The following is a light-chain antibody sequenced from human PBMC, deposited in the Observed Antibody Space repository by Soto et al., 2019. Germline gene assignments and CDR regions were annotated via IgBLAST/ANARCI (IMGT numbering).Light chain of an antibody. J-gene: IGLJ2*01. CDR2: GNS. CDR1: SSNIGARYD. CDR3: QSYDSSLNAVV. Sequence: QSVLTQPPSVSGAPGQRVTISCTGSSSNIGARYDVHWYQQLPGTAPKLLIYGNSNRPSGVPDRFSGSKSGTSASLAITGLQAEDEADYYCQSYDSSLNAVVFGGGTKLTDL. V-gene: IGLV1-40*01.